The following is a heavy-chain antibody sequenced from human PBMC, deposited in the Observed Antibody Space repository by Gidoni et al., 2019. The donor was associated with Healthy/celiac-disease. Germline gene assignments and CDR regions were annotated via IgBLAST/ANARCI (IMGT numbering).Heavy chain of an antibody. CDR3: ASLEGEGSGDY. D-gene: IGHD3-16*01. CDR2: IYTSGST. CDR1: GGSISSGSYY. V-gene: IGHV4-61*02. J-gene: IGHJ4*02. Sequence: QVQLQESGPGLVKPSQTLSLTCTVSGGSISSGSYYWSWIRQPAGKGLEWIGRIYTSGSTNYNPSLKSRVTISVDTSKNQFSLKLSSVTAADTAVYYCASLEGEGSGDYWGQGTLVTVSS.